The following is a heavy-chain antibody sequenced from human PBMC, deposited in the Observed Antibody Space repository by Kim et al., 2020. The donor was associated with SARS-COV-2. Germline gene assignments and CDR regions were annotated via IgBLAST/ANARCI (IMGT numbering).Heavy chain of an antibody. CDR1: GYTFTSYA. Sequence: ASVKVSCKASGYTFTSYAMHWVRQAPGQRLEWMGWINAGNGNTKYSQKFQGRVTITRDTSASTAYMELSSLRSEDTAVYYCARSPSVGGSYYDGTYYFDYWGQGTLVTVSS. CDR2: INAGNGNT. D-gene: IGHD1-26*01. CDR3: ARSPSVGGSYYDGTYYFDY. J-gene: IGHJ4*02. V-gene: IGHV1-3*01.